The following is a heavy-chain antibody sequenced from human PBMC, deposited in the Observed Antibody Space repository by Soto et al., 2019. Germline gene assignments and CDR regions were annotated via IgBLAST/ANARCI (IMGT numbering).Heavy chain of an antibody. CDR1: GFTFSSYA. V-gene: IGHV3-23*01. D-gene: IGHD3-10*01. Sequence: GGSLRLSCAASGFTFSSYAMSWVRQAPGKGLEWVSAISGSGGSTYYADSVKGRFTISRDNSKNTLYLQINCLRAEDTAVYYCAKPAPMVRGAKYYYGMDVWGQGTTVTVSS. CDR2: ISGSGGST. CDR3: AKPAPMVRGAKYYYGMDV. J-gene: IGHJ6*02.